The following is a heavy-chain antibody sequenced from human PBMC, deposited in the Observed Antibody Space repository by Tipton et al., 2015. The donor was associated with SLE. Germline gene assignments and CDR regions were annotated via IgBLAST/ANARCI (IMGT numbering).Heavy chain of an antibody. J-gene: IGHJ3*02. V-gene: IGHV4-39*07. Sequence: TLSLTCTVSGGSISSSSYYWGWIRQPPGKGLEWIGSIYYSGSTYYNPSLKSRVTISVDKSKNQFSLKLSSVTAADTAVYYCARSSSGWYGAFDIWGQGTMVTVSS. CDR1: GGSISSSSYY. CDR3: ARSSSGWYGAFDI. CDR2: IYYSGST. D-gene: IGHD6-19*01.